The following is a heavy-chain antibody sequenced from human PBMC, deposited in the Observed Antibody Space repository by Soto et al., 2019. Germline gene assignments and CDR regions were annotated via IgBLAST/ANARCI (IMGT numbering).Heavy chain of an antibody. Sequence: PSETLSLTCTDSGGSMSSHYWTWLRQPPGKGLEWIGYISYSGSTYYNPSLKSRVTISADTSRNQFSLKLSSVIAADTAVYYCARADPDASVGYWGQGTLVPVSS. J-gene: IGHJ4*02. D-gene: IGHD3-16*01. CDR2: ISYSGST. CDR1: GGSMSSHY. V-gene: IGHV4-59*11. CDR3: ARADPDASVGY.